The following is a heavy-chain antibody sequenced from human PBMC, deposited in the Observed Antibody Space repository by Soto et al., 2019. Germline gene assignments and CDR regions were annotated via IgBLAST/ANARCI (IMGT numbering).Heavy chain of an antibody. V-gene: IGHV5-51*01. CDR3: ARGSPAAGIRSAFDI. D-gene: IGHD6-13*01. CDR2: IYPGDSDT. CDR1: GYSFTSYW. J-gene: IGHJ3*02. Sequence: PGESLKISCKGSGYSFTSYWIGWVRQMPGKGLEWMGIIYPGDSDTRYSPSFQGQVTISADKSISTAYLQWSSLKASDTAMYYCARGSPAAGIRSAFDIWGQGTMVTVSS.